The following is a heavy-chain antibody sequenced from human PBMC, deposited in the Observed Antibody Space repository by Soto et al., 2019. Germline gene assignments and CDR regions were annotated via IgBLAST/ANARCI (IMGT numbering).Heavy chain of an antibody. D-gene: IGHD3-22*01. Sequence: QVQLVESGGGVVQPGRSLRLSCAASGFTFSSYGMHWVRQAPGKGLEWVAVISYDGSNKYYADSVKGRFTISRDNSKNTLSLQMNSLRAEDTAVYYCAKAPSRITMIVVVTLPDYWGQGTLVTVSS. V-gene: IGHV3-30*18. CDR2: ISYDGSNK. CDR3: AKAPSRITMIVVVTLPDY. CDR1: GFTFSSYG. J-gene: IGHJ4*02.